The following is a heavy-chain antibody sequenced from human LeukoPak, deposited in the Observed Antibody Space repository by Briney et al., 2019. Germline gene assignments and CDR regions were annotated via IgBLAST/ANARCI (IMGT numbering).Heavy chain of an antibody. Sequence: GGSLRLSCAASGFTFSSYTMNWVRQAPGKGLEWVSYISSSSSYIYYADSVKGRFTVSRDNAENSLYLQMNSLRAEDTAVYYCARGSEGYCSGGGCYYGMDVWGQGTTVTVSS. CDR2: ISSSSSYI. CDR1: GFTFSSYT. CDR3: ARGSEGYCSGGGCYYGMDV. D-gene: IGHD2-15*01. J-gene: IGHJ6*01. V-gene: IGHV3-21*01.